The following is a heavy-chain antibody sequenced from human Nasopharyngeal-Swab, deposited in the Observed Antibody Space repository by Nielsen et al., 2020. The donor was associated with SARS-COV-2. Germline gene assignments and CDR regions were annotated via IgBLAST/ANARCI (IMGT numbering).Heavy chain of an antibody. CDR3: TTDRGFWSGRDTFDI. V-gene: IGHV3-15*07. Sequence: GESLKISYAASGFTFSSYAMNWVRQAPGKGLEWVGRIKSKTDGGTTDYAAPVKGRFTISRDDSKNTLYLQMNSLNTEDTAVYYCTTDRGFWSGRDTFDIWGQGTMVTVSS. CDR1: GFTFSSYA. CDR2: IKSKTDGGTT. D-gene: IGHD3-3*01. J-gene: IGHJ3*02.